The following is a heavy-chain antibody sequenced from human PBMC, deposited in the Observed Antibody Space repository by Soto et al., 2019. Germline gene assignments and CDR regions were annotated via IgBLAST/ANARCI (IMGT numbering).Heavy chain of an antibody. CDR1: GDSVSSNSAA. Sequence: QVQLQQSGPGLVKPSQTLSLTCAISGDSVSSNSAAWNWIRQSPSRGLEWLGRTYYRSKWYNDYAVSVKSLITIDPDTSKNQFSLQLNSVSPEDTAVYYCARDWGSRFGELSWFDPWGQGTLVTVSS. CDR3: ARDWGSRFGELSWFDP. D-gene: IGHD3-10*01. J-gene: IGHJ5*02. V-gene: IGHV6-1*01. CDR2: TYYRSKWYN.